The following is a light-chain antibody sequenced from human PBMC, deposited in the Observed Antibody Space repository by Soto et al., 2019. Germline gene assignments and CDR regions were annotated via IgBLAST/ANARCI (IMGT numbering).Light chain of an antibody. V-gene: IGKV3-20*01. CDR1: QSVTSNF. CDR2: GVS. J-gene: IGKJ1*01. CDR3: QQYSSVPRT. Sequence: ELVLTQSPGTLSLSPGERATLSCRASQSVTSNFLAWYQQKPGQAPRLLIYGVSNRATGIPDRFSGSGSGTDFTLTISRLEPEDSALYYCQQYSSVPRTFGQGTKVEIK.